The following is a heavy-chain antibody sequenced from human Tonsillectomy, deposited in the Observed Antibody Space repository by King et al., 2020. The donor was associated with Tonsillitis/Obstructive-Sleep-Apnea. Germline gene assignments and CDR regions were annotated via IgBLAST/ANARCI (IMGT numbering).Heavy chain of an antibody. V-gene: IGHV4-34*01. CDR3: EREDYVDRRIDY. Sequence: VQLQQWGAGLLKPSETLSLTCAVYGGSFSGYYWSWIRHPPGKGLEWIGEINHSGSTNYNPSLKRRVTMSVDTLQNQFSLKLGSVTAADSAVYYCEREDYVDRRIDYWGQGTLVTVSS. CDR1: GGSFSGYY. CDR2: INHSGST. J-gene: IGHJ4*02. D-gene: IGHD4-17*01.